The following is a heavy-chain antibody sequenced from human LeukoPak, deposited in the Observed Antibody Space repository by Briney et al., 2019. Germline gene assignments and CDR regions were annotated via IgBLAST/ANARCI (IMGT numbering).Heavy chain of an antibody. CDR2: ISSSSSYI. CDR3: ARALEFYYFDY. Sequence: GGSLRLSCAASGFTFSSYTMNWVRQAPGKGLEWVSSISSSSSYIYYADAVNGRFTITRNNAKNSLYLQMNSRRAEDTAVYHCARALEFYYFDYWGQGTLVTVSS. J-gene: IGHJ4*02. D-gene: IGHD3-10*01. CDR1: GFTFSSYT. V-gene: IGHV3-21*01.